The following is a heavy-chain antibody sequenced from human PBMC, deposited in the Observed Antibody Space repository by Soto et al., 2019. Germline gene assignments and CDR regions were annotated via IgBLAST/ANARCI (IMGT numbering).Heavy chain of an antibody. J-gene: IGHJ4*02. CDR1: GYTFTSYA. D-gene: IGHD6-13*01. CDR3: ARVRRIAAAGDLFDY. CDR2: IIPIFGTA. V-gene: IGHV1-69*13. Sequence: SVKVSCKASGYTFTSYAMHWVRQAPGQRLEWMGWIIPIFGTANYAQKFQGRVTITADESTSTAYMGLSSLRSEDTAVYYCARVRRIAAAGDLFDYWGQGILVTVSS.